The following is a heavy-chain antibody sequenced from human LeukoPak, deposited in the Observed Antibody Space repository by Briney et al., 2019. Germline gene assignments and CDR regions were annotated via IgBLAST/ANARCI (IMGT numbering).Heavy chain of an antibody. V-gene: IGHV1-69*13. J-gene: IGHJ5*02. Sequence: ASVKVSCKASGGTFSSYAISWVRQAPGQGLEWMGGIIPIFGTANYAQKFQGRVTITADESTSTAYMELSSLRSEDTAVYYCARDIVVVPAAYRKTNWFDPWGQGTLVTVSS. CDR1: GGTFSSYA. CDR3: ARDIVVVPAAYRKTNWFDP. CDR2: IIPIFGTA. D-gene: IGHD2-2*01.